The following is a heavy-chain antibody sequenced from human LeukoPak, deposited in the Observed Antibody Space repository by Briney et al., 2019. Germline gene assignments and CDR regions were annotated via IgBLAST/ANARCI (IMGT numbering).Heavy chain of an antibody. J-gene: IGHJ1*01. CDR2: IFYSGST. CDR1: GGSISTYY. Sequence: NSSETLSLTCTVSGGSISTYYWSWIRQPPGKGLEWIGYIFYSGSTNYNPSLKSRVTISVDTSKNQFSLKLSSVTAADTALYYCARGNSYYDSSGYFPWESFQHWGQGTLVTVSS. V-gene: IGHV4-59*01. D-gene: IGHD3-22*01. CDR3: ARGNSYYDSSGYFPWESFQH.